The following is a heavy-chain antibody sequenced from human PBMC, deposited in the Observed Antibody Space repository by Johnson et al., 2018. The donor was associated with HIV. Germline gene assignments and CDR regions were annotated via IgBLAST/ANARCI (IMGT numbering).Heavy chain of an antibody. V-gene: IGHV3-66*03. D-gene: IGHD4-17*01. CDR1: GFSVSNNY. J-gene: IGHJ3*02. Sequence: VQLVESGGGLIQPGGSLRLSCAASGFSVSNNYMSWVRQAPGKGLEWVSVIYSGGSTYYADSVKGRFSISRDSSKNTLYLQMNSLRAEDTAVYYCAKDAVTDDSFDIWGQGTMVTVSS. CDR3: AKDAVTDDSFDI. CDR2: IYSGGST.